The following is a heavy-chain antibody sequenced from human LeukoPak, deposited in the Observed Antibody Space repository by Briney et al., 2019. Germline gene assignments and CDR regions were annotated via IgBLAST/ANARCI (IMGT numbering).Heavy chain of an antibody. CDR1: GFTFSSYS. V-gene: IGHV3-21*01. D-gene: IGHD6-13*01. J-gene: IGHJ6*02. CDR3: ARDLGVKPGIAAAGTVREGYYYGMDV. CDR2: ISSSSRYI. Sequence: GGPLRLSCAASGFTFSSYSMNWVGQAPGKGVEGVSSISSSSRYIYYADSVKGRFTISRDNAKNSLYVQMKSLRAEDTAVYYCARDLGVKPGIAAAGTVREGYYYGMDVWGQGTTVTVSS.